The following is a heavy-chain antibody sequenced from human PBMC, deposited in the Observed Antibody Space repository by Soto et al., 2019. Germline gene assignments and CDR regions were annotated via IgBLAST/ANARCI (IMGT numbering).Heavy chain of an antibody. V-gene: IGHV5-51*01. J-gene: IGHJ6*02. CDR1: GYTFTNYC. CDR2: IYPGDSDT. CDR3: AASIFYYGMDV. Sequence: GESLKMSCDGSGYTFTNYCIGWVLQMPGKGLEWMGIIYPGDSDTKYNPSFQGQVTISADKSITTTYLRWTSLKASDTAIYYCAASIFYYGMDVWGQGTTVTVSS.